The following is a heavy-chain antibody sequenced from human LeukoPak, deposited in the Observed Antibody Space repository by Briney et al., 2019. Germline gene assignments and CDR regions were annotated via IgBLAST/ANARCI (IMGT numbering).Heavy chain of an antibody. CDR3: ARLTVAGLKKDFDY. Sequence: SEALSLTCAVFGGSFNGYYWTWIRQPPGKGLEWIGEINHSGSTNYNPSLKSRVTISLDTSKNQFSLNLNSVTAADTAVYYCARLTVAGLKKDFDYWGQGTLVTVSS. D-gene: IGHD6-19*01. CDR1: GGSFNGYY. J-gene: IGHJ4*02. V-gene: IGHV4-34*01. CDR2: INHSGST.